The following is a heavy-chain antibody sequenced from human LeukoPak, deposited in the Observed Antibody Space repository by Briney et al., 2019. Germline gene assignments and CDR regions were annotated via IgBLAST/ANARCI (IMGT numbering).Heavy chain of an antibody. J-gene: IGHJ3*02. CDR3: ARGTDFWSGYVQI. D-gene: IGHD3-3*01. Sequence: PGGSLRLSCAASGFTFSSYGMHWVRQAPGKGLEWVAVISYDGSNKYYADSVKGRFTISRDNSKNTLYLQMNSLRAEDTAVYYCARGTDFWSGYVQIWGQGTMVTVSS. V-gene: IGHV3-30*03. CDR1: GFTFSSYG. CDR2: ISYDGSNK.